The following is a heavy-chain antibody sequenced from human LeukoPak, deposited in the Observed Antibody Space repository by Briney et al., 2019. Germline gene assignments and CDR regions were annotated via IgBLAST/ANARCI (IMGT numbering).Heavy chain of an antibody. D-gene: IGHD3-10*01. CDR2: IRYDGSNK. V-gene: IGHV3-30*02. CDR3: APTPITMVRGVATDKYYYYGMDV. CDR1: GFTFSSYG. Sequence: GGSLRLSCAASGFTFSSYGMHWVRQAPGKGLEWVAFIRYDGSNKYYADSVKGRFTISRDNSKNTLYLQMNSLRAEDTAVYYCAPTPITMVRGVATDKYYYYGMDVWGQGTTVTVSS. J-gene: IGHJ6*02.